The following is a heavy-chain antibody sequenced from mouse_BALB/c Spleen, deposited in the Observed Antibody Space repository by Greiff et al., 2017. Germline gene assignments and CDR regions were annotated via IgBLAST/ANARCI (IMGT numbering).Heavy chain of an antibody. Sequence: EVQVVESGGGLVQPGGSLRLSCATSGFTFTDYYMSWVRQPPGKALEWLGFIRNKANGYTTEYSASVKGRFTISRDNSQSILYLQMNTLRAEDSATYYCARGAYYRYDGAWFAYWGQGTLVTVSA. CDR1: GFTFTDYY. CDR2: IRNKANGYTT. CDR3: ARGAYYRYDGAWFAY. V-gene: IGHV7-3*02. D-gene: IGHD2-14*01. J-gene: IGHJ3*01.